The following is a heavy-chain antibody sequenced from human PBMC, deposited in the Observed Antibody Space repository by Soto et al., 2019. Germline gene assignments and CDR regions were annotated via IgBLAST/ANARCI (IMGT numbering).Heavy chain of an antibody. CDR1: AYTFTSYD. V-gene: IGHV1-8*01. CDR2: MNPNNGNT. J-gene: IGHJ4*02. D-gene: IGHD7-27*01. CDR3: ARGPRNWGVDY. Sequence: QVQLVQSGAEVKKPGASVKVSCKAAAYTFTSYDINWVRQATGQDFEWMGWMNPNNGNTAYAQKFQGRVTMTRDTSKSTAFVELSSLTSEDTAMYYCARGPRNWGVDYWGQGTLATVS.